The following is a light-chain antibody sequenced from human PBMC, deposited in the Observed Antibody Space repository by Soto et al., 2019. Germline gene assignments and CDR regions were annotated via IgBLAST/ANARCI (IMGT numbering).Light chain of an antibody. V-gene: IGLV1-40*01. CDR1: SSNIGAGYD. Sequence: ALTQPPSVSGAPGQRVTISCTGSSSNIGAGYDVHWYQQLPGTAPKLLIYANTNRPSGVPGRFSGSKSGTSASLAITGLQAEDEADYYCQSYDSSLSGYVFGTGTKVTVL. CDR2: ANT. J-gene: IGLJ1*01. CDR3: QSYDSSLSGYV.